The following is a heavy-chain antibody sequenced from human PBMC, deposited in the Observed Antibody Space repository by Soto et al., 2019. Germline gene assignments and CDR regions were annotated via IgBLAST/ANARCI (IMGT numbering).Heavy chain of an antibody. CDR3: AREGVAAYYYYGMDV. CDR1: GYTFTRSG. CDR2: ISSYNGDT. V-gene: IGHV1-18*01. Sequence: QVQLVQSGAEVKKPGASVKVSCKASGYTFTRSGISWVRQAPGQGPEWMGWISSYNGDTNYAQTFQGRVTMTTDTSTSTAYMDLRSLRSDDTAVYYCAREGVAAYYYYGMDVWGHGTPVTVSS. D-gene: IGHD5-12*01. J-gene: IGHJ6*02.